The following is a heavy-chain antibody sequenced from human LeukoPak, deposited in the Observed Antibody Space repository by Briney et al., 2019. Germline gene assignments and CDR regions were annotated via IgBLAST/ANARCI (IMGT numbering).Heavy chain of an antibody. Sequence: ASVKVSCKTSGYTFTSYAMHWVRQAPGQGLEWLGWINTNTGNPTYAQGFTGRFVFSLDTSVSTAYLQISSLKAEDTAVYYCARDGGWYYDSSGELLDYWGQGTLVTVSS. J-gene: IGHJ4*02. CDR1: GYTFTSYA. V-gene: IGHV7-4-1*02. CDR3: ARDGGWYYDSSGELLDY. CDR2: INTNTGNP. D-gene: IGHD3-22*01.